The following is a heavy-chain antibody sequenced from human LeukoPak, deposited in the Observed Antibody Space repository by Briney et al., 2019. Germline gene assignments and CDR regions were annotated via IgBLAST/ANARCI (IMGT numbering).Heavy chain of an antibody. V-gene: IGHV4-34*11. Sequence: SETLSLTCAVYGGSFSGYYWSWIRQPPGKGLEWIGYIYYSGSTSHNPSPKSRVTISADTSKKQISLKLSSVTAADTAVYYCAKGYSPFDSWGQGAQVTVSS. CDR3: AKGYSPFDS. D-gene: IGHD4-11*01. CDR2: IYYSGST. CDR1: GGSFSGYY. J-gene: IGHJ4*02.